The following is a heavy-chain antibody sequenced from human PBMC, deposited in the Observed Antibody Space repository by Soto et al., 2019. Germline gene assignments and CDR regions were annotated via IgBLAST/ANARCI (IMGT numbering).Heavy chain of an antibody. V-gene: IGHV3-23*01. Sequence: PGGSLRLSCASSGFLFNDFAMSWVRQAPGKALEWVSTITTSDDITYSADSVRGRFTISRDNSANTLFLQMSSLRGDDTATYYCTKGDSSGYFDPSSGYSTPDHWGQGTLVTVSS. CDR1: GFLFNDFA. D-gene: IGHD3-3*01. CDR2: ITTSDDIT. CDR3: TKGDSSGYFDPSSGYSTPDH. J-gene: IGHJ5*02.